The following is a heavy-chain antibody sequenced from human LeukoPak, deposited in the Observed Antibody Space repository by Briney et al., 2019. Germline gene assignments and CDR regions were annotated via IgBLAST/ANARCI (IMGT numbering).Heavy chain of an antibody. D-gene: IGHD1-1*01. CDR3: AKENLLQYYYYGMDV. CDR2: ISYDGSKK. J-gene: IGHJ6*02. Sequence: GGSLRLSCAASGFTFSSYAMSWVRQAPGKGLEWVAVISYDGSKKYYADSVKGRFTISRDNSKNTLYLQMNSLRAEDTAVYYCAKENLLQYYYYGMDVWGQGTTVTVSS. V-gene: IGHV3-30*18. CDR1: GFTFSSYA.